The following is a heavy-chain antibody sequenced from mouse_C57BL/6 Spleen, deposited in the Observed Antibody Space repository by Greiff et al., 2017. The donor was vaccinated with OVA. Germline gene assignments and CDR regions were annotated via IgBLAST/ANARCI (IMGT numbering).Heavy chain of an antibody. J-gene: IGHJ2*01. CDR3: TRGAYYGSSHFDY. CDR2: IDPETGGT. Sequence: VQLQQSGAELVRPGASVTLSCKASGYTFTDYEMHWVKQTPVHGLEWIGAIDPETGGTAYNQKFKGKAILTADKSSSTAYMELRILTSEDSAVYYWTRGAYYGSSHFDYWGQGTTLTVSS. D-gene: IGHD1-1*01. V-gene: IGHV1-15*01. CDR1: GYTFTDYE.